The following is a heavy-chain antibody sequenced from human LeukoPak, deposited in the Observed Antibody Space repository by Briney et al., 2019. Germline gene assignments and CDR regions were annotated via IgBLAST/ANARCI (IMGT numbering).Heavy chain of an antibody. CDR1: GGSISSYY. Sequence: SETLSLTCTVSGGSISSYYWSWIRQPPGKGLEWIGYIYYSGSTNYNPSLKSRVTISVDTSKNQFSLKLSSVTAADTAVYYCAREVIYCSGGSCYPLYYFDYWGQGTLATVSS. D-gene: IGHD2-15*01. J-gene: IGHJ4*02. V-gene: IGHV4-59*01. CDR2: IYYSGST. CDR3: AREVIYCSGGSCYPLYYFDY.